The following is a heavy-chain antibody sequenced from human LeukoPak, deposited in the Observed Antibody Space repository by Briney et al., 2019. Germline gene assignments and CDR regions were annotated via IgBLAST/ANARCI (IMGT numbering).Heavy chain of an antibody. J-gene: IGHJ6*02. CDR2: INHSGST. V-gene: IGHV4-34*01. Sequence: PSETLSLTCAVYGGSFSGYHCSWIRQPPGKGLEWIGEINHSGSTNYNPSLKSRVTISVDTSKNQFSLKLSSVTAADTAVYYCARAGGGCSSTSCSVSDYYYGMDVWGQGTTVTVSS. CDR3: ARAGGGCSSTSCSVSDYYYGMDV. D-gene: IGHD2-2*01. CDR1: GGSFSGYH.